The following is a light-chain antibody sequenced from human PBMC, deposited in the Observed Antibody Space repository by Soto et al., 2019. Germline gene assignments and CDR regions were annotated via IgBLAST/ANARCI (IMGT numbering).Light chain of an antibody. J-gene: IGLJ2*01. CDR3: TSHTSTSTLV. Sequence: QSALTQPASVSGSPGQSITISCTGTSNDVGANNYVSWYQHHPGKAPKILIYEAGNRPSGVSHRFSGSKSGNTASLTISGLQAEDEADYFCTSHTSTSTLVFGGGTKVTVL. CDR2: EAG. CDR1: SNDVGANNY. V-gene: IGLV2-14*01.